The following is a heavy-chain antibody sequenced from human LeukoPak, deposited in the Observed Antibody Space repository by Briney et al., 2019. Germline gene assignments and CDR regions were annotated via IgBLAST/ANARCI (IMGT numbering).Heavy chain of an antibody. J-gene: IGHJ5*02. CDR1: GFTFSSYA. V-gene: IGHV3-30-3*01. Sequence: GGSLRLSCAASGFTFSSYAMHWVRQAPGKGLEWVAVISYDGSNKYYADSVKGRFTISRDNAKNSLYLQMNSLRAEDTALYYCAKGHYGDYPNWFDPWGQGTLVTVSS. CDR3: AKGHYGDYPNWFDP. D-gene: IGHD4-17*01. CDR2: ISYDGSNK.